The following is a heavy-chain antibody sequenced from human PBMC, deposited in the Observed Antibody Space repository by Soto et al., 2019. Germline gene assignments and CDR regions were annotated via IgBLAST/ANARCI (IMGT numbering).Heavy chain of an antibody. V-gene: IGHV1-18*01. D-gene: IGHD3-16*01. CDR2: ISAYNGNT. J-gene: IGHJ6*02. CDR1: GYTFTSYG. Sequence: QVQLVQSGAEVKKPGASVKVSCKASGYTFTSYGISWVRQAPGQGLEWMGWISAYNGNTNYAQKLQDRVTMTTDTSTTTAYMELRSLSSDDTAVYYCATFYVKYYYYGMDVWGQGTTVTVSS. CDR3: ATFYVKYYYYGMDV.